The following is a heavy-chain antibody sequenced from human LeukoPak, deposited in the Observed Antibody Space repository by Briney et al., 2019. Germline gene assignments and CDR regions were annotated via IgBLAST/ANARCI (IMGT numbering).Heavy chain of an antibody. CDR3: ARDRYSAARHWFDP. V-gene: IGHV1-18*01. CDR1: GYTFTSYG. D-gene: IGHD6-6*01. J-gene: IGHJ5*02. CDR2: ISAYNGNT. Sequence: ASVKVSCKASGYTFTSYGISWVRQAPGQGLEWMGWISAYNGNTNYAQKLQGRVTMTTDTSTSTAYMELRSLRSDDTAVYYCARDRYSAARHWFDPWGQGTLVTVSS.